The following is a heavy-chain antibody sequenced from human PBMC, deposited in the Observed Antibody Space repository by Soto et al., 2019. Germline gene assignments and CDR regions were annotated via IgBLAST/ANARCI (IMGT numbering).Heavy chain of an antibody. D-gene: IGHD3-22*01. Sequence: GGSLRLSCAASGFTFSSYAMHWVRQAPGKGLEWVAVISYDGSNKYYADSVKGRFTISRDNSKNTLYLQMNSLRAEDTAVYYCAREAKYYYDSSGYGNNDQIDYWGQGTLVTVSS. CDR1: GFTFSSYA. J-gene: IGHJ4*02. CDR2: ISYDGSNK. V-gene: IGHV3-30-3*01. CDR3: AREAKYYYDSSGYGNNDQIDY.